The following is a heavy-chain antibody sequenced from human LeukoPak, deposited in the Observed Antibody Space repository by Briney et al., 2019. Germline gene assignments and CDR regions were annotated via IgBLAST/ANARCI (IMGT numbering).Heavy chain of an antibody. CDR3: ARSIWYNRQYYFDS. CDR1: GYSFNDYA. Sequence: ASVNVSCMASGYSFNDYALQWVRQAPGQRREWMGWINCGNGKTKYSEKFQGRVTITRDQSATTAYMELNSLRSEDTAVYYCARSIWYNRQYYFDSWGQGTLVTVSS. V-gene: IGHV1-3*01. CDR2: INCGNGKT. D-gene: IGHD6-13*01. J-gene: IGHJ4*02.